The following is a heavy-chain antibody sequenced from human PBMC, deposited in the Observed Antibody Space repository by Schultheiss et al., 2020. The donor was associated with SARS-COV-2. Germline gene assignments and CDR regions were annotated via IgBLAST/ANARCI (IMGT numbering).Heavy chain of an antibody. Sequence: GGSLRLSCAASGLTVSSNYMSWVRQAPGKGLEWVSSFSGNGGSTYYADSVKGRFTISRDNSKNTLYLQMNSLRAEDTAVYYCAVDSSGHYYWGQGTLVTVSS. CDR2: FSGNGGST. CDR1: GLTVSSNY. D-gene: IGHD3-22*01. V-gene: IGHV3-66*02. J-gene: IGHJ4*02. CDR3: AVDSSGHYY.